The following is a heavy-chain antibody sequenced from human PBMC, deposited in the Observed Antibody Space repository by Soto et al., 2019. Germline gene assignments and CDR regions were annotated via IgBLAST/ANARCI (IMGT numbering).Heavy chain of an antibody. D-gene: IGHD2-2*01. CDR3: ARDSRYQLGPRYYYYGMDV. CDR2: IYYSGST. J-gene: IGHJ6*02. V-gene: IGHV4-61*08. Sequence: TSETLSLTCTVSGVSITGGDYYWSWIRQAPGKGLEWIGYIYYSGSTNYNPSLKSRVTISVDTSKNQFSLKLSSVTAADTAVYYCARDSRYQLGPRYYYYGMDVWGQGTTVTVSS. CDR1: GVSITGGDYY.